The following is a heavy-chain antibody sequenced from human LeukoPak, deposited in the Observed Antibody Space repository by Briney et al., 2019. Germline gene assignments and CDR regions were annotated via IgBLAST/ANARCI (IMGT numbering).Heavy chain of an antibody. CDR2: INHSGST. CDR3: ARSQNTATDY. D-gene: IGHD5-18*01. CDR1: GGSFSGYY. J-gene: IGHJ4*02. Sequence: SETLSLTCAVYGGSFSGYYWSWIRQPPGKWLEWIGEINHSGSTNYNPSLKSRVTISVDTSKNQFSLKLSSVTAADTAVYYCARSQNTATDYWGQGTLVTVSS. V-gene: IGHV4-34*01.